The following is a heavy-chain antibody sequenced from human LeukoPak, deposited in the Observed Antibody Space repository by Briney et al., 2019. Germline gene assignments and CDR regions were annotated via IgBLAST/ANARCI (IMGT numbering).Heavy chain of an antibody. V-gene: IGHV4-30-2*01. D-gene: IGHD3-22*01. J-gene: IGHJ4*02. CDR3: ARARDSYYYDSSGPYFDY. Sequence: SETLSLTCAVSGGSISSGGYSWGWIRQPPGKGLEWIGYIYHSGSTYYNPSLKSRVTISVDRSKNQFSLKLSSVTAADTAVYYCARARDSYYYDSSGPYFDYWGQGTLVTVSS. CDR1: GGSISSGGYS. CDR2: IYHSGST.